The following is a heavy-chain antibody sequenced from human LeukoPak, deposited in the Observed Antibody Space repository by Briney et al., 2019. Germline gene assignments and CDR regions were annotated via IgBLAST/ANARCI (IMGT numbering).Heavy chain of an antibody. J-gene: IGHJ6*02. D-gene: IGHD3-9*01. V-gene: IGHV3-7*01. CDR3: ARDRHYDILSGFHNYYGMDV. Sequence: PGGSLRLSCAASGFTFSSYWMNWVRQAPGKGLEWVANIKQDGSEKNYVESVKGRFTISRDNAKNSLYLQMNSLGVEDTAVYYCARDRHYDILSGFHNYYGMDVWGQGTTVTVSS. CDR1: GFTFSSYW. CDR2: IKQDGSEK.